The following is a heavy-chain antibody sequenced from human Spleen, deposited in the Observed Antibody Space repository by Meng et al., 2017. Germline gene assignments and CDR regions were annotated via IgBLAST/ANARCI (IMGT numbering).Heavy chain of an antibody. Sequence: VSLSLCGPRLFIASETLYLVCVVSGGSFTDYYSDRLRQPTGKGLEWNGYIYYSGGTYYNPSLKSLVTIPVDPSKNQFSLMVSSVTAADTAVYYCERATPSSPPDYWGQGTLVTVSS. CDR1: GGSFTDYY. CDR2: IYYSGGT. D-gene: IGHD6-13*01. CDR3: ERATPSSPPDY. V-gene: IGHV4-34*01. J-gene: IGHJ4*02.